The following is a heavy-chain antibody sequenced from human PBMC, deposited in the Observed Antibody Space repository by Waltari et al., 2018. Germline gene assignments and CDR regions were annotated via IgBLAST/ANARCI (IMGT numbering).Heavy chain of an antibody. CDR1: GFTFSTYN. Sequence: EVHLVASGGGLVQPGESLRLSCAASGFTFSTYNMNWVRQAPGKGLGGVSYISSTTTTYYADYVKGRFTISRDNAKNSLYLQMNSLRAEDTALYYCARGRNGYIQDVFDIWGQGTMVSVSS. CDR2: ISSTTTT. V-gene: IGHV3-48*01. CDR3: ARGRNGYIQDVFDI. J-gene: IGHJ3*02. D-gene: IGHD5-12*01.